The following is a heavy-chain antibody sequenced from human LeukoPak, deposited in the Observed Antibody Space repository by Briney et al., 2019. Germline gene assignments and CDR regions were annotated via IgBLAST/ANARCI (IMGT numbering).Heavy chain of an antibody. Sequence: SETLSLTCTVSGGSISSSSYYWGWIRQPPGKGLEWIGSIYYSGSTYYNPSLKSRVTISVDTSKNQFSLKLSSVTAADTAVYYCARDFIAVAGTSDYFDYWGQGTLVTVSS. CDR1: GGSISSSSYY. CDR2: IYYSGST. CDR3: ARDFIAVAGTSDYFDY. V-gene: IGHV4-39*07. D-gene: IGHD6-19*01. J-gene: IGHJ4*02.